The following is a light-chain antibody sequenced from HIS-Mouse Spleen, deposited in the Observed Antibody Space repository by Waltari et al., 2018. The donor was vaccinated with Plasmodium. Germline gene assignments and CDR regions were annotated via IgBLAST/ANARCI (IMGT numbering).Light chain of an antibody. CDR3: CSYAGSSTYV. V-gene: IGLV2-23*01. Sequence: QSALTQPASVSGSPGQSITISCTGTSSDVGSYNLVSWYPQHPGKAPKLMFYEGSKRPSGVSNRFSGSKSGNTASLTISGLQAEDEADYYCCSYAGSSTYVFGTGTKVTVL. J-gene: IGLJ1*01. CDR2: EGS. CDR1: SSDVGSYNL.